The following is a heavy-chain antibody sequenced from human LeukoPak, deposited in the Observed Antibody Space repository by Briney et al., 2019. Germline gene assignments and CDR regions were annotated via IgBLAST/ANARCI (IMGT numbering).Heavy chain of an antibody. V-gene: IGHV4-4*07. Sequence: SETLSLTCTVSGGSISSYYWSWIRQPAGKGLEWIGRIYPSGSTNYNPSLKSRVTMSVDTSKNQFSLKLSSVTAADTAVYYCARDRYYYGWGSPPVIDVWGKGTTVTISS. CDR3: ARDRYYYGWGSPPVIDV. J-gene: IGHJ6*03. CDR2: IYPSGST. CDR1: GGSISSYY. D-gene: IGHD3-10*01.